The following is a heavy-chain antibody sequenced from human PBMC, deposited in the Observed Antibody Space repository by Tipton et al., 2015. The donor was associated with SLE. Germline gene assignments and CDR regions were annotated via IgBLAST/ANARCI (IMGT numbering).Heavy chain of an antibody. Sequence: TLSLTCTVSGVSVSSANYYWTWIRQHAGKGLEWIGRLYTSGTTNYNPSLESRVTISVDTSKNQFSLKLTSMTAADTAVYYCARHVGDSGYGRMSDYWGQGTLVTVSS. J-gene: IGHJ4*02. CDR2: LYTSGTT. CDR3: ARHVGDSGYGRMSDY. D-gene: IGHD5-12*01. V-gene: IGHV4-61*02. CDR1: GVSVSSANYY.